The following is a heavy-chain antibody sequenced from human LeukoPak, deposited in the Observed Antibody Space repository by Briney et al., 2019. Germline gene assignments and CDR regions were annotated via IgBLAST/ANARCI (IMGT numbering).Heavy chain of an antibody. V-gene: IGHV3-23*01. J-gene: IGHJ5*02. CDR2: TISRGTT. Sequence: GGSLRLSCVASGFTFTSDAMNWVRQAPGKGLEWVSSTISRGTTQYADSVKGRFTVSRDTSKNTLYLQMNSLRADDTAVYYCAKCSTSAYTTGWCNWIDPWGQGTLVTVSS. CDR1: GFTFTSDA. D-gene: IGHD6-19*01. CDR3: AKCSTSAYTTGWCNWIDP.